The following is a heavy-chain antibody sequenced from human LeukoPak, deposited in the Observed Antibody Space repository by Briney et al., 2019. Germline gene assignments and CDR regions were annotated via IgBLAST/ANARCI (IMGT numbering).Heavy chain of an antibody. CDR3: AKDFDIAAADGY. V-gene: IGHV3-30-3*01. D-gene: IGHD6-13*01. J-gene: IGHJ4*02. Sequence: GGSLRLSCAASGFTFSSYAMHWVRQAPGKGLEWVAVISYDGSNKYYADSVKGRFTISRDNSKNTLYLQMNSLRAEDTAVYYCAKDFDIAAADGYWGQGTLVTVSS. CDR2: ISYDGSNK. CDR1: GFTFSSYA.